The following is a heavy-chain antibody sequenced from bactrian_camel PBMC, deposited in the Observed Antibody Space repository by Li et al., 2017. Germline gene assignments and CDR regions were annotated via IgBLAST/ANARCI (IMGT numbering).Heavy chain of an antibody. D-gene: IGHD4*01. V-gene: IGHV3S6*01. CDR1: GFTFSPTW. CDR3: AVDSERLRFHPCLEEYNY. Sequence: QLVESGGGLVQPGGSLRLSCAASGFTFSPTWMHWVRQAPGKSLEWVSSIYTGDGKTKYANSVKGRFTISRDNAKNTVYLQLHSLKTEDTAMYYCAVDSERLRFHPCLEEYNYWGQGTQVTVS. CDR2: IYTGDGKT. J-gene: IGHJ4*01.